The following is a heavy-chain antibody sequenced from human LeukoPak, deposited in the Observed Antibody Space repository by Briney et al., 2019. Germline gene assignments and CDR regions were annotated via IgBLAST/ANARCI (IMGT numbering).Heavy chain of an antibody. D-gene: IGHD3-16*02. CDR1: GFTFSSYS. Sequence: GGSLRLSCAASGFTFSSYSMNWVRQAPGKGLEWVSSISSSSSFIYYADFVKGRFTVSRDNSKNTLYLQMNSLRPEDTALYYCAKDPTFFLSSEHADGWFESWGRGALVTVSS. J-gene: IGHJ5*01. CDR2: ISSSSSFI. CDR3: AKDPTFFLSSEHADGWFES. V-gene: IGHV3-21*01.